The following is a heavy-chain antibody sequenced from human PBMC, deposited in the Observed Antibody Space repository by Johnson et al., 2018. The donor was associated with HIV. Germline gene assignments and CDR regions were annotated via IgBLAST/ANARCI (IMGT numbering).Heavy chain of an antibody. V-gene: IGHV3-7*05. CDR1: GFTFSSYW. Sequence: VQLVESGGGVVRPGGSLRLSCAASGFTFSSYWMSWVRQAPGKGLEWVANIKQDGSEKYYVDSVKGRFTISRDNAKNSLYLQMNSLRAEDTAVYYCARVRYSSGWPIYAFDIWGQGTVVIVSS. CDR3: ARVRYSSGWPIYAFDI. CDR2: IKQDGSEK. J-gene: IGHJ3*02. D-gene: IGHD6-19*01.